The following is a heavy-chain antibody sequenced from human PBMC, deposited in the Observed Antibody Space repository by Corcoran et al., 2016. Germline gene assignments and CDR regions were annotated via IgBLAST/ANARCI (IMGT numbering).Heavy chain of an antibody. J-gene: IGHJ4*01. CDR3: ARGSGHTAVVDY. V-gene: IGHV4-39*07. CDR2: IYYGGST. Sequence: QLQLQESGPGLVKPSEPLSLTCSVPDVSISSNPYYWGWIRQPPGKGLEWVGSIYYGGSTYYNQSLKSRVTISVDTSKGQFSLKLSSVTAADTAVYYCARGSGHTAVVDYWGHGILVTVSS. D-gene: IGHD5-18*01. CDR1: DVSISSNPYY.